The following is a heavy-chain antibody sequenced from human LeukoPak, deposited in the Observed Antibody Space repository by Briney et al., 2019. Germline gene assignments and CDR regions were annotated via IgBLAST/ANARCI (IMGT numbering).Heavy chain of an antibody. CDR2: IHYSGST. Sequence: PSETLSLTFTVSGGSVTSASHYWAWIRQPPGKGLEWIGSIHYSGSTYYSPSLKSRLTISGDTSKSQFSLKLTFVTAADTAVYYCTRHHDYGDKIDYWGQGTLVTVSS. CDR1: GGSVTSASHY. J-gene: IGHJ4*02. CDR3: TRHHDYGDKIDY. V-gene: IGHV4-39*01. D-gene: IGHD4-23*01.